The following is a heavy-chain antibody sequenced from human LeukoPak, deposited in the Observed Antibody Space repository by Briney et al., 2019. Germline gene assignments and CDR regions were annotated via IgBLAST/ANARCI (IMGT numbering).Heavy chain of an antibody. CDR3: ARHMVPKLGYCSSTSCPVFYYGMDV. Sequence: GESLKISCKGSGYSFTSYWISWVRQMPGKGLEWMGRIDPSDSYTNYSPSFQGHVTISADKSISTAYLQWSGLKASDTAMYYCARHMVPKLGYCSSTSCPVFYYGMDVWGKGTTVTVSS. D-gene: IGHD2-2*01. V-gene: IGHV5-10-1*01. CDR1: GYSFTSYW. CDR2: IDPSDSYT. J-gene: IGHJ6*04.